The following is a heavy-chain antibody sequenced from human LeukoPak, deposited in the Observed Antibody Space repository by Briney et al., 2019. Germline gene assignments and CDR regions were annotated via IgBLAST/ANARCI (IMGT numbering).Heavy chain of an antibody. V-gene: IGHV3-33*01. CDR2: IWYDGSNK. CDR1: GFTFSSYG. D-gene: IGHD5-24*01. J-gene: IGHJ4*02. CDR3: ARDSGYGYNTFPTADY. Sequence: PGGSLRLSCLSSGFTFSSYGMHWVRQAPGKGLERVAFIWYDGSNKYYADSVKGRFTISRDNSENTLYLQMSSLRAEDTALYYCARDSGYGYNTFPTADYWGQGILVTVSS.